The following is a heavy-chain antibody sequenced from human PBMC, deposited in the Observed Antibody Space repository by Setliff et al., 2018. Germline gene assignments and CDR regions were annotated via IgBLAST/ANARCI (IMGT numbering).Heavy chain of an antibody. J-gene: IGHJ6*02. CDR3: ARGKLDVVAAGGKYCAMDV. D-gene: IGHD6-13*01. CDR1: GGSFSNYA. Sequence: SVKVSCKVSGGSFSNYAINWVRQVSGQGLEWMGRFIPVLSSADYSQRFQGRVTFTADESTTTVFMELSSLRPEDTAVYYCARGKLDVVAAGGKYCAMDVWGQGTAVTVSS. CDR2: FIPVLSSA. V-gene: IGHV1-69*11.